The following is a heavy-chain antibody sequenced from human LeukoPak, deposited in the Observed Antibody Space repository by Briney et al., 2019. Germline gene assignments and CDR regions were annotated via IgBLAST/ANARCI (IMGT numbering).Heavy chain of an antibody. D-gene: IGHD6-13*01. CDR1: GGSIRSSH. V-gene: IGHV4-59*12. CDR2: IYYSGAS. CDR3: AKAAGYSTIYWFDP. J-gene: IGHJ5*02. Sequence: SETLSLTCTVSGGSIRSSHWSWIRQPPGKGLEFIGYIYYSGASNYNPSLKSRVTMSVDTSNNQFSLKLNSVTAADTAVYYCAKAAGYSTIYWFDPWGQGTLVTVSS.